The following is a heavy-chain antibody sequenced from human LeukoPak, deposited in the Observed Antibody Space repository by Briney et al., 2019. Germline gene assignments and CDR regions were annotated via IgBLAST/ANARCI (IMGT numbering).Heavy chain of an antibody. V-gene: IGHV3-30*18. Sequence: GGSLRLSCAASGFTFSSYWMSWVRQAPGKGLEWVAVISHDGIYKFYADPVKGRFTISRDNSMNTLYLQMDGLTTEDTAVYYCAKSSQLGIRLAFDYWGQGTLVTVSS. CDR3: AKSSQLGIRLAFDY. D-gene: IGHD7-27*01. J-gene: IGHJ4*02. CDR1: GFTFSSYW. CDR2: ISHDGIYK.